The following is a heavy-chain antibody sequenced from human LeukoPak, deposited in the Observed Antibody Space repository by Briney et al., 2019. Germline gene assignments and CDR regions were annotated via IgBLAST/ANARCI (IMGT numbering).Heavy chain of an antibody. CDR3: AREVRGVIYHYFDY. J-gene: IGHJ4*02. CDR1: GFTFDDYG. D-gene: IGHD3-10*01. Sequence: GGSLRLSCAASGFTFDDYGMSWVRQAPGKGLEWVSGINWNGGSTGYADSVKGRFTISRDNAKNSLYLQMNSLRAEDTALYYCAREVRGVIYHYFDYWGQGTLVTVSS. V-gene: IGHV3-20*04. CDR2: INWNGGST.